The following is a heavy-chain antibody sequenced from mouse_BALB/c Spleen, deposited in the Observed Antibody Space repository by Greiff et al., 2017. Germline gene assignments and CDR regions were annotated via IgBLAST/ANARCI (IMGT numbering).Heavy chain of an antibody. J-gene: IGHJ3*01. CDR1: GYTFTDYA. CDR2: ISTYYGNT. V-gene: IGHV1-67*01. CDR3: ARGMGGNYAWFAY. Sequence: QVQLKESGPELVRPGVSVKISCKGSGYTFTDYAMHWVKQSHAKSLEWIGVISTYYGNTNYNQKFKGKATMTVDKSSSTAYMELARLTSEDSAIYYCARGMGGNYAWFAYWGQGTLVTVSA. D-gene: IGHD2-1*01.